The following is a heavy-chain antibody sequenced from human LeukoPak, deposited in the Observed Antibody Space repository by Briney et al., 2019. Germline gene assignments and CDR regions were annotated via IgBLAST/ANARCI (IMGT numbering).Heavy chain of an antibody. J-gene: IGHJ2*01. V-gene: IGHV3-74*03. CDR3: ASRWWYFDL. Sequence: TGGSLRLSCAASGFAFSSDWVHWVRQAPGKGLVWVSRINSDGSSTTYADSVKGRFTISRDNAKNTLYLQMNSLRAEDTALYYCASRWWYFDLWGRGTLVTVSS. CDR1: GFAFSSDW. CDR2: INSDGSST. D-gene: IGHD6-13*01.